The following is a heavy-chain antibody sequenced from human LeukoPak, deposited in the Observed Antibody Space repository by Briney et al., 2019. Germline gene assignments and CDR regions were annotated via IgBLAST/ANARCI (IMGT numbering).Heavy chain of an antibody. CDR3: AADVIPGPKGFDP. J-gene: IGHJ5*02. V-gene: IGHV1-58*02. Sequence: SVKVSCKASGFTFTSVAMQWVRQARGQRLEWIGWLVVGSGNTRYAQKFQERVTITRDMSTSTAYMELRSLSSEDTAVYYCAADVIPGPKGFDPWGQGTLVTVSS. CDR1: GFTFTSVA. D-gene: IGHD2-21*01. CDR2: LVVGSGNT.